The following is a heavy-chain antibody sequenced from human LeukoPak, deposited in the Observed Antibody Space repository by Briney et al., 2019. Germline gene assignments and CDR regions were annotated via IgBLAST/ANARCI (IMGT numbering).Heavy chain of an antibody. Sequence: ASVKVSSKASGYTFTNYGVSWVRQATGQGLEWMGWMNPNSGNTGYAQKFQGRVTMTRNTSISTAYMELSSLRSEDTAVYYCARGGAQQQEDWFDPWGQGTLVTVSS. CDR3: ARGGAQQQEDWFDP. CDR2: MNPNSGNT. V-gene: IGHV1-8*02. J-gene: IGHJ5*02. CDR1: GYTFTNYG. D-gene: IGHD6-13*01.